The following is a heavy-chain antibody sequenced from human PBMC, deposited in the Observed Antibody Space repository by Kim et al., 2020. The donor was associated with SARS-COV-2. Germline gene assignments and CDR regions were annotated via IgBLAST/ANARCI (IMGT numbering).Heavy chain of an antibody. CDR1: GFTFSSYS. Sequence: GGSLRLSCAASGFTFSSYSMNWVRQAPGKGLEWVSSISSSSSYIYYADSVKGRFTISRDNAKNSLYLQMNSLRAEDTAVYYCARALDYYGSGSYYYYYGMDVWGQGTTVTVSS. CDR2: ISSSSSYI. J-gene: IGHJ6*02. V-gene: IGHV3-21*01. CDR3: ARALDYYGSGSYYYYYGMDV. D-gene: IGHD3-10*01.